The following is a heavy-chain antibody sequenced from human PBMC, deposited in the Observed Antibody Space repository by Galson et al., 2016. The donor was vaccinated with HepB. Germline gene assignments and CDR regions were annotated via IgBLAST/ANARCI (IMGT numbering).Heavy chain of an antibody. V-gene: IGHV4-30-4*01. CDR1: GGSITNGHFY. CDR3: ATNTTYLPPFQH. D-gene: IGHD1-14*01. Sequence: TLSLTCTVSGGSITNGHFYWSWVRQTPGKGLEWIGNTYFIGTTHYNPSLKSPVSMSMDTSNSQFSLRLDSVTAADTAVYFCATNTTYLPPFQHWGQG. J-gene: IGHJ1*01. CDR2: TYFIGTT.